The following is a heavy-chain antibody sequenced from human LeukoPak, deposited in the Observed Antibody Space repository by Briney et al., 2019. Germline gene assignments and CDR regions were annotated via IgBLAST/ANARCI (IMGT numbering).Heavy chain of an antibody. Sequence: GGSLRLSCAASGFTFSSYEMNWVRQAPGKGLEWVSYISSSGSTIYYADSVKGRFTISRDNSKNTLYLQMNSLRAEDTAVYYCARSQSSSWPYYYYYYYMDVWGKGTTVTISS. CDR1: GFTFSSYE. V-gene: IGHV3-48*03. J-gene: IGHJ6*03. D-gene: IGHD6-13*01. CDR3: ARSQSSSWPYYYYYYYMDV. CDR2: ISSSGSTI.